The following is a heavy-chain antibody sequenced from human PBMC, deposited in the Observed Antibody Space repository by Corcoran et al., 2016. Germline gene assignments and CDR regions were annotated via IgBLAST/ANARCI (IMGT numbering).Heavy chain of an antibody. CDR3: AHRRGSGSWDGANGDNWFDP. J-gene: IGHJ5*02. D-gene: IGHD6-13*01. CDR2: IYWNVDK. CDR1: GFSLSTSGVG. V-gene: IGHV2-5*01. Sequence: QITLKESGPTLVKPTQTLTLTCTFSGFSLSTSGVGVGWIRQPPGQALEWLALIYWNVDKRYSPSLKTRLTITKDTSKNQVVLSMTSMDPVDTATYYRAHRRGSGSWDGANGDNWFDPGGQGTVVTVSA.